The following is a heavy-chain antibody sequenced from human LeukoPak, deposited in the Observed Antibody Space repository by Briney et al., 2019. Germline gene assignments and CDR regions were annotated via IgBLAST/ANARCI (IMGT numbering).Heavy chain of an antibody. V-gene: IGHV4-34*01. J-gene: IGHJ3*02. CDR2: VNYDGRT. Sequence: KPSETLSLTCAVYGGSSSGYYWSWIRQPPGKGLEWIGEVNYDGRTNYNPSLMSRATVSVDTSKNQFSLKLSSVTAADTAVYYCAREILTDHYTFDIWGQGTMVTVSS. CDR1: GGSSSGYY. CDR3: AREILTDHYTFDI. D-gene: IGHD3-9*01.